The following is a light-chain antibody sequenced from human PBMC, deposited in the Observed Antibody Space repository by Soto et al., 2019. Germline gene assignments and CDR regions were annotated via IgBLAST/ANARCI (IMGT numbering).Light chain of an antibody. CDR1: SSDVGSYNL. Sequence: QSVLTQPASVSGSPGQSITISCTGTSSDVGSYNLVSWYQQHPGKAPKLMIYEGSKRPSGVSNRFSDSKSGNTASLTISGLQAEDEADYYCCSYAGSSPYVFGTGTKVTV. CDR2: EGS. J-gene: IGLJ1*01. CDR3: CSYAGSSPYV. V-gene: IGLV2-23*01.